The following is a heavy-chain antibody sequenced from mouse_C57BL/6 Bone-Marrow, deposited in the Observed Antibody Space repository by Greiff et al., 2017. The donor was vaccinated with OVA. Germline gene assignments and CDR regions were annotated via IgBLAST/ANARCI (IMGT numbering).Heavy chain of an antibody. V-gene: IGHV5-4*03. CDR3: DYDGGGDY. J-gene: IGHJ2*01. Sequence: EVMLMESGGGLVKPGGSLKLSCAASGFTFSSYAMSWVRQTPEKRLEWVATISDGGSYTYYPDNVKGRFTISRDNAKNNLYLQMSHLKSEDTAMLYYDYDGGGDYWGQGTTLTVSS. CDR1: GFTFSSYA. CDR2: ISDGGSYT. D-gene: IGHD2-4*01.